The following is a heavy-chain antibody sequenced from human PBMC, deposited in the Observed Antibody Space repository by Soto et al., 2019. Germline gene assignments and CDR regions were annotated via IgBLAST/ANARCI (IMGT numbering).Heavy chain of an antibody. V-gene: IGHV1-3*01. CDR1: GYTCTSYA. D-gene: IGHD3-9*01. Sequence: ASVKVSCKASGYTCTSYAMHWVRQAPGQRPEWMGWINAGNGNTKYSQKFQGRVTITRDTSAGTAYMELSSLRSEDTAVYYCARGNVLRYFDWLSHFDYWGQGTLVTVSS. CDR2: INAGNGNT. CDR3: ARGNVLRYFDWLSHFDY. J-gene: IGHJ4*02.